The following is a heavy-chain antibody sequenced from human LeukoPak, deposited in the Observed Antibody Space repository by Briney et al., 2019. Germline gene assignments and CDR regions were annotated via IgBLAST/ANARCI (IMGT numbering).Heavy chain of an antibody. D-gene: IGHD1-20*01. V-gene: IGHV3-66*01. CDR1: GFTVRSNY. J-gene: IGHJ4*02. CDR2: IFGGSST. Sequence: GGSLRLSCAASGFTVRSNYISWVRQAPGKGLEWVSVIFGGSSTYYADSVKGRFTISRDNSKSTVYLQMNGLRAEDTAVYYCARGITLTAVVYSFDYWGQGTLVTVSS. CDR3: ARGITLTAVVYSFDY.